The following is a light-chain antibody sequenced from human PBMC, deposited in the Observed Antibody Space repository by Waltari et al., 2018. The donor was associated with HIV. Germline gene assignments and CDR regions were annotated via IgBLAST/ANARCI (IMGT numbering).Light chain of an antibody. J-gene: IGLJ2*01. V-gene: IGLV2-23*02. Sequence: QSALTQPASVSGSLGQSITISCTGTSSDIGSYNLVSWYQQYPGKAPKVIIYDVNKWPSGCSHRFSGFKAANTASLTISGLQAEDEADYYCCSYAGSPTFVIFGGGTKVTVL. CDR1: SSDIGSYNL. CDR3: CSYAGSPTFVI. CDR2: DVN.